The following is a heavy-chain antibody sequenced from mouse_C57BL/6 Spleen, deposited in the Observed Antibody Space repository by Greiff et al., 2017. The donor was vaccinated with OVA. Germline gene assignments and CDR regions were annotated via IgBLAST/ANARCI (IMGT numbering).Heavy chain of an antibody. CDR3: ARGGNLLDY. CDR1: GFTFSDYY. V-gene: IGHV5-16*01. CDR2: INYDGSST. Sequence: LVESEGGLVQPGSSMKLSCTASGFTFSDYYMAWVRQVPEKGLEWVANINYDGSSTYYLDSLKSRFIISRDNAKNILYLQMSSLKSEDTATYYCARGGNLLDYWGQGTTLTVSS. J-gene: IGHJ2*01. D-gene: IGHD2-1*01.